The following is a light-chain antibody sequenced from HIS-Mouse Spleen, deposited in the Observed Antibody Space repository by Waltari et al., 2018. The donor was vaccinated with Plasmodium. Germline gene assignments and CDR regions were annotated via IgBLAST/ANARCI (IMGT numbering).Light chain of an antibody. J-gene: IGKJ2*01. CDR2: GAS. Sequence: VLTLSTVPLYLSQGERATLSCRASQSVSSSYLAWYQQKPGQAPRLLIYGASSRATGIPDRFSGSGSGTDFTLTISRLEPEDFAVYYCQQYGSSPYTFGQGTKLEIK. CDR1: QSVSSSY. V-gene: IGKV3-20*01. CDR3: QQYGSSPYT.